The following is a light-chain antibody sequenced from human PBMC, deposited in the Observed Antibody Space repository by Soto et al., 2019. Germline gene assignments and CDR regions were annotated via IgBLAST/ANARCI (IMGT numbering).Light chain of an antibody. J-gene: IGLJ3*02. CDR3: AAWDDSLSGWV. V-gene: IGLV1-47*01. CDR1: SSNIGSNF. CDR2: RNN. Sequence: QSVLTQPPSASGTPGQRVTISCSGSSSNIGSNFVYWYQQFPGTAPKLLIYRNNQRPSGVPDRFSGSKSGTSASLAISGLPSEDDADYYCAAWDDSLSGWVFGGGTQLTVL.